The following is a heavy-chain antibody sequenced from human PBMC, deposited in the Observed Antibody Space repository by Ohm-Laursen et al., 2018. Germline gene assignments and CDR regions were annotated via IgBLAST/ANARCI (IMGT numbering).Heavy chain of an antibody. CDR1: GFTFSSYS. D-gene: IGHD2-15*01. Sequence: SLRLSCSASGFTFSSYSMNWVRQAPGKGLEWVSAISGSGGSTYYADSVKGRFTISRDNSKNTLYLQMNSLRAEDTAVYYCAKGRVVVAANPFDYWGQGTLVTVSS. V-gene: IGHV3-23*01. CDR2: ISGSGGST. CDR3: AKGRVVVAANPFDY. J-gene: IGHJ4*02.